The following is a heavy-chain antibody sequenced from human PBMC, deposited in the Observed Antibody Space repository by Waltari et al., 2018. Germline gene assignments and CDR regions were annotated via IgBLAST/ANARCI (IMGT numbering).Heavy chain of an antibody. V-gene: IGHV4-39*07. CDR2: IYYSGNT. J-gene: IGHJ4*02. CDR3: AKDEYYSNGWYGGLDS. CDR1: GGSISTSGHY. D-gene: IGHD6-19*01. Sequence: QLQLQESGPGLVKPSETLTLTCNVSGGSISTSGHYWGWIRQPPGKGLEWIGSIYYSGNTYYSPSLKSRITMSVETSKNQFSLKVTSVTAADTAVYYCAKDEYYSNGWYGGLDSWGQGTLVTVSA.